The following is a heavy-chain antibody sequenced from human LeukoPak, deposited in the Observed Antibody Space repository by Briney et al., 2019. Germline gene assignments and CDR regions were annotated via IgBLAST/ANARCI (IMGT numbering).Heavy chain of an antibody. J-gene: IGHJ4*02. D-gene: IGHD4-17*01. Sequence: GGSLRLSCAASGFTFSSYAMHWVRRAPGKGLEWVANIKKDGSEKYNVDSVKGRFTISRDNANKSLYLQMNSLRAEDTAVYYCARESKGRSKIDYWGQGTPVTVSP. CDR2: IKKDGSEK. V-gene: IGHV3-7*01. CDR1: GFTFSSYA. CDR3: ARESKGRSKIDY.